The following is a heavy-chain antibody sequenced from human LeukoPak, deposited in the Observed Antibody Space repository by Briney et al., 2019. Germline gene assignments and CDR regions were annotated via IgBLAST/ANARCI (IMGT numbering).Heavy chain of an antibody. CDR1: GFTFSNYA. D-gene: IGHD3-9*01. CDR2: ITGSSGST. Sequence: GASLRLSCAASGFTFSNYAMSWVRQAPGKGLEWVSAITGSSGSTYYADSVKGRFTISRDNSKNTLYLQMNSLRAEDTAAYYCAKWGDYDVLTGYYVSDYWGQGTLVTVSS. J-gene: IGHJ4*02. CDR3: AKWGDYDVLTGYYVSDY. V-gene: IGHV3-23*01.